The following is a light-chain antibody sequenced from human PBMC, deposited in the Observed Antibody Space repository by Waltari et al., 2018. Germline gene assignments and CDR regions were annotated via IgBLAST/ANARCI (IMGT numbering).Light chain of an antibody. CDR2: DAS. V-gene: IGKV3-20*01. J-gene: IGKJ1*01. Sequence: EIVLTQSPCTLSLSPGERATLSCGASQSVTSSSLAWYQQKPGQAPRLLMYDASNRAAGIPDRFSGSGSGTDFTLIISRLEPEDFAVYYCHQYGSSPRTFGQGTKVEIK. CDR3: HQYGSSPRT. CDR1: QSVTSSS.